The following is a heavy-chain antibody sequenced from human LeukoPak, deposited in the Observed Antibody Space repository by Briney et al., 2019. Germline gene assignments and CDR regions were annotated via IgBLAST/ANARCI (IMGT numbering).Heavy chain of an antibody. Sequence: SVKVSCKASGGTFSSYSIIWVRQAPGQGLQGMGGIIPIFGTANYAQKFQGRVTITPDESTSTAYMELSRLRSEDTAVYYCARAHWTIAAAGTYNWFDPWGQGTLVTVSS. CDR3: ARAHWTIAAAGTYNWFDP. J-gene: IGHJ5*02. CDR1: GGTFSSYS. D-gene: IGHD6-13*01. V-gene: IGHV1-69*13. CDR2: IIPIFGTA.